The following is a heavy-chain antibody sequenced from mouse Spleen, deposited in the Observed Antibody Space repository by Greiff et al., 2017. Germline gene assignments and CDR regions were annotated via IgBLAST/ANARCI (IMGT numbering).Heavy chain of an antibody. V-gene: IGHV1-52*01. CDR3: ASAGSHWYFDV. Sequence: QVQLQQPGAELVRPGSSVKLSCKASGYTFTSYWMHWVKQRPIQGLEWIGNIDPSDSETHYNQKFKDKATLTVDKSSSTAYMQLSSLTSEDSAVYYCASAGSHWYFDVWGAGTTVTVSS. CDR2: IDPSDSET. J-gene: IGHJ1*01. CDR1: GYTFTSYW. D-gene: IGHD4-1*01.